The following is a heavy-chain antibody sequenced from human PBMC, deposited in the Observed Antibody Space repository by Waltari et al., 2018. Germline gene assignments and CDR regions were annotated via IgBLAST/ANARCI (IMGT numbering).Heavy chain of an antibody. V-gene: IGHV4-4*07. Sequence: QVQLQESGPGLVKPSETLSLTCTVSGGSISSYYWSWIRQPAGKGMEWIGRIYTSGRTNYNPSLKSRVTMSVDTSKNQFSLKLSSVTAADTAVYYCARGGSSGSYFNYYYMDVWGKGTTVTVSS. D-gene: IGHD1-26*01. CDR3: ARGGSSGSYFNYYYMDV. CDR2: IYTSGRT. CDR1: GGSISSYY. J-gene: IGHJ6*03.